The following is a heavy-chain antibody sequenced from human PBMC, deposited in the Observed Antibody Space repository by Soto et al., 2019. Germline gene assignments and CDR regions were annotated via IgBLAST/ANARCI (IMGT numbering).Heavy chain of an antibody. Sequence: GSSVKVSCKASGGTFSSYASSWVRQAPGQGLEWMGGIIPIFGTANYAQKFQGRVTITADESTSTAYMELSSLRSEGTAVYYCASWDARYFDWLSYYYGMDVWGQGTTVTVSS. V-gene: IGHV1-69*13. CDR3: ASWDARYFDWLSYYYGMDV. J-gene: IGHJ6*02. D-gene: IGHD3-9*01. CDR1: GGTFSSYA. CDR2: IIPIFGTA.